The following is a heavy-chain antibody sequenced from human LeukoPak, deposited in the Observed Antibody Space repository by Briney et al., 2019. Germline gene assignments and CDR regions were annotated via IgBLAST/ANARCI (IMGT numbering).Heavy chain of an antibody. V-gene: IGHV3-74*01. CDR2: ITSDGSST. CDR3: ARDRSGIAVAGTGWFDP. CDR1: GFTFSSYW. J-gene: IGHJ5*02. D-gene: IGHD6-19*01. Sequence: GGSLRLSCAASGFTFSSYWMHWVREAPGKGLVWVSHITSDGSSTSYADSVKGRFTISRDNAKNTLYLQLKSLRAEDTAVYYCARDRSGIAVAGTGWFDPWGQGTLVTVSS.